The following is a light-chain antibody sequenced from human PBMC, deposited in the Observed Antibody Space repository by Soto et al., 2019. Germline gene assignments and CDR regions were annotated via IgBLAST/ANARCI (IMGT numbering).Light chain of an antibody. CDR2: DAS. J-gene: IGKJ5*01. Sequence: EIVLTQSPVTLSLSPGERATLSCRASQSVSNYLGWYQQKPGQAPRLLIYDASNRATGITARFSGSGSGTDFTLTISSLETEGFAVYYSQHRGTFGQRTRREIK. CDR3: QHRGT. CDR1: QSVSNY. V-gene: IGKV3-11*01.